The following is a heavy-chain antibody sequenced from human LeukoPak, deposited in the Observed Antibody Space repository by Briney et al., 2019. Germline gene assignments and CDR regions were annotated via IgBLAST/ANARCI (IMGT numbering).Heavy chain of an antibody. Sequence: GGSLRLSCTASGFTFSDYYMTWIRQAPGKGLEWVSYISSSGSTIYCADSVKGRFTISRDNARNSLYLQMNSLRAEDTAVYYCARVFSGGSSYDAFDIWGQGTMVTVSS. CDR2: ISSSGSTI. D-gene: IGHD2-15*01. V-gene: IGHV3-11*04. CDR1: GFTFSDYY. CDR3: ARVFSGGSSYDAFDI. J-gene: IGHJ3*02.